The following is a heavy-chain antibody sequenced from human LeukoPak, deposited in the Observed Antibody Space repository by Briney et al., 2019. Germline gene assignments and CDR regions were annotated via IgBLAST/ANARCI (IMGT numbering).Heavy chain of an antibody. Sequence: SETLSLTCTVSGGSISSYYWSWIRQPPGKGLEWIGYIYYSGSTNYNPSLKSRVTISVDTSKNQFSLKLSSVTAADTAVYYCARVEGIAAAGAFDIWGQGTMVTVSS. V-gene: IGHV4-59*08. CDR2: IYYSGST. D-gene: IGHD6-13*01. CDR3: ARVEGIAAAGAFDI. J-gene: IGHJ3*02. CDR1: GGSISSYY.